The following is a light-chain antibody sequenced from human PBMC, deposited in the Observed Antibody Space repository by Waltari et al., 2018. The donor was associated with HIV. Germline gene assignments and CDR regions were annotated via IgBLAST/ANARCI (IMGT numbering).Light chain of an antibody. Sequence: QSVLTQPPSASGTPGQRVTISCSGSSSNIGSNYVYWYQQLPRTTPTPLIYRNNQRPSGVPDRFSGSKSGTSASLAISGLRSEDEADYYCAAWDDSLSGLVFGGGTKLTVL. J-gene: IGLJ3*02. CDR3: AAWDDSLSGLV. CDR2: RNN. V-gene: IGLV1-47*01. CDR1: SSNIGSNY.